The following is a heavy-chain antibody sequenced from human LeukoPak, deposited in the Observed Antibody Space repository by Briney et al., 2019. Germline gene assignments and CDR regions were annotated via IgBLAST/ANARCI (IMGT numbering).Heavy chain of an antibody. CDR1: GYTFTGYY. CDR2: INPNSGGT. Sequence: ASVKVSCKASGYTFTGYYMHWVRQAPGQGLEWTGWINPNSGGTNYAQKFQGRVTMTRDTSISTAYMELSRLRSDDTAVYYCARAPHTPVPTAPSYFDYGGQGPLVTVSS. D-gene: IGHD2-15*01. V-gene: IGHV1-2*02. J-gene: IGHJ4*02. CDR3: ARAPHTPVPTAPSYFDY.